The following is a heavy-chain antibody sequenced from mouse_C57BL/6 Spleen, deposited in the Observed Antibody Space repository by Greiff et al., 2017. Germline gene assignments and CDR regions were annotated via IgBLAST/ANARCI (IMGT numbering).Heavy chain of an antibody. Sequence: QVHVKQPGAELVKPGASVKLSCKASGYTFTSYWMHWVKQRPGQGLEWIGMIHPNSGSTNYNEKFKSKATLTVDKSTSTAYMQLSSLPSEDSAVYYCAREEIYDDYGRSWFAYWGQGTLVTVSA. CDR3: AREEIYDDYGRSWFAY. V-gene: IGHV1-64*01. J-gene: IGHJ3*01. CDR1: GYTFTSYW. D-gene: IGHD2-4*01. CDR2: IHPNSGST.